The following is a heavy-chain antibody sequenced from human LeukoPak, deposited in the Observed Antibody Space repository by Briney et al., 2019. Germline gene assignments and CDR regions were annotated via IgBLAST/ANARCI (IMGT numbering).Heavy chain of an antibody. Sequence: SETLSLTCAVYGGSFSGYYWSWIRQPPEMGLEWIGQIYHSGSTKYNGSLKSRVTISVDTSKNQFSLKLSSVTAADTAVYYCARRVGSSGLRPNLQYYFDYWGQGTLVTVSS. CDR3: ARRVGSSGLRPNLQYYFDY. D-gene: IGHD3-10*01. CDR1: GGSFSGYY. J-gene: IGHJ4*02. V-gene: IGHV4-34*01. CDR2: IYHSGST.